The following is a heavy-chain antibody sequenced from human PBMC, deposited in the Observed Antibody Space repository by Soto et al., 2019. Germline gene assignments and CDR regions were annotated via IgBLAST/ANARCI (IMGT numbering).Heavy chain of an antibody. CDR1: GGSFSGYY. D-gene: IGHD2-2*02. CDR2: INHSGST. CDR3: ARGRSLFYIVVVPAAIIENWFDP. V-gene: IGHV4-34*01. J-gene: IGHJ5*02. Sequence: KTSETLSLTCAVYGGSFSGYYWSWIRQPPGKGLEWIGEINHSGSTNYNPSLKSRVTISVDTSKNQFSLKLSSVTAADTAVYYCARGRSLFYIVVVPAAIIENWFDPWGQGTLVTVSS.